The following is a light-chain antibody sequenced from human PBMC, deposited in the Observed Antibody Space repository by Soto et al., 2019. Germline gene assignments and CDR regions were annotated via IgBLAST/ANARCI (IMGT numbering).Light chain of an antibody. V-gene: IGLV2-14*01. CDR1: SSDVGGYNY. Sequence: ALTQPASVSGSPGQSITISCTGTSSDVGGYNYVSWYQQHPGKAPKLMIYEVSNRPPGVSNRFSGSKSGNTASLTISGLQAEDEADYYCSSYTSSSTPYVFGTGTKVTVL. CDR2: EVS. CDR3: SSYTSSSTPYV. J-gene: IGLJ1*01.